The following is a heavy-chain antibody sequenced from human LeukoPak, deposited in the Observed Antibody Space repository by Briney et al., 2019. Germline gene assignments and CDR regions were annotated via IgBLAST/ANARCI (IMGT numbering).Heavy chain of an antibody. CDR1: GFTFSTYA. J-gene: IGHJ4*02. Sequence: PGGSLRLSCAASGFTFSTYAMSWVRQAPGKGLEWVSSISSSSSYIYYADSVKGRFTISRDNAKNSLYLQMNSLRAEDTAVYYCASGRWELLWIVDYWGQGTLVTVSS. CDR2: ISSSSSYI. CDR3: ASGRWELLWIVDY. D-gene: IGHD1-26*01. V-gene: IGHV3-21*01.